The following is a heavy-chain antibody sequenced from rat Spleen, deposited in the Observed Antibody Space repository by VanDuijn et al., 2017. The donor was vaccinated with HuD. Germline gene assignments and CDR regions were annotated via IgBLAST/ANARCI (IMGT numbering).Heavy chain of an antibody. CDR2: ISFNGVST. CDR3: ARDPDYGGGYYFDY. D-gene: IGHD1-11*01. Sequence: EVQLVESGGGLVQPGRSMKLSCAASGFTFSDYGMAWVLQAPTKGLEWVASISFNGVSTYYRDSVKGRFTISRDNAKSTLYLQMDSLRSEDTATYYCARDPDYGGGYYFDYWGQGVMVTVSS. V-gene: IGHV5-20*01. CDR1: GFTFSDYG. J-gene: IGHJ2*01.